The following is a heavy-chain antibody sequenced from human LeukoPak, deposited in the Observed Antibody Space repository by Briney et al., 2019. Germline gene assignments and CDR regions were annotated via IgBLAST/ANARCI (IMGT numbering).Heavy chain of an antibody. CDR1: GFTFISYA. Sequence: GSLRLSCAASGFTFISYAMTWVRRPPGKGLEWVASIGGSGASTYLADSLKGRFTVSRDDSKNTFYLQLNSLRDEDTAIYYCVRSNIVVVAAAGDIWGQGTLVTVSS. J-gene: IGHJ3*02. D-gene: IGHD2-15*01. CDR3: VRSNIVVVAAAGDI. V-gene: IGHV3-23*01. CDR2: IGGSGAST.